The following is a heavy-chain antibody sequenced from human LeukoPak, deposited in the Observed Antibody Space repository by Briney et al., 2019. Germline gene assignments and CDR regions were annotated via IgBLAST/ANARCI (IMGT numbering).Heavy chain of an antibody. Sequence: SETLSLTCTVSGGSISSSSYYWGWIRQPPGKGLEWIGRIYTSGSTNYNPSLKSRVTISVDTSKNQFSLKLSSVTAADTAVYYCARVVAYDFWSGYGDVWGKGTTVTVSS. D-gene: IGHD3-3*01. CDR3: ARVVAYDFWSGYGDV. J-gene: IGHJ6*04. CDR1: GGSISSSSYY. CDR2: IYTSGST. V-gene: IGHV4-61*02.